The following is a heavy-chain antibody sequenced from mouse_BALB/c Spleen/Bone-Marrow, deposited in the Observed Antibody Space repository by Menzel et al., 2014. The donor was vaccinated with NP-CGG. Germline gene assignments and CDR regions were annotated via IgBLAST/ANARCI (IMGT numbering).Heavy chain of an antibody. D-gene: IGHD1-1*01. CDR2: IDPANGNT. CDR3: ASYYYGHYFDY. V-gene: IGHV14-3*02. CDR1: GFNIKDTY. Sequence: EVKVVESGAELVKPGASVKLSCTASGFNIKDTYMHWVKQRPEQGLEWIGRIDPANGNTKYDPKFQGKALITADTSSNTAYLQLSSLTSEDTAVYYCASYYYGHYFDYWGQGTTLTVSS. J-gene: IGHJ2*01.